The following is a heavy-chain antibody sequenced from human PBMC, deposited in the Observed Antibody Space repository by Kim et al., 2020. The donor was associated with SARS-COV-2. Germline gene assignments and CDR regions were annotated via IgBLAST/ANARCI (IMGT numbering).Heavy chain of an antibody. CDR2: IYPDDSNT. V-gene: IGHV5-51*01. Sequence: GESLKISCQVSGYSFTNYWIGWVRRMPGKGLEWMGIIYPDDSNTRYGPSFQGQFTISADRSTSTAFLQWSSLEASDTAMYYCARPRFASSDGFNYGPSDYWGRGTLVTVSS. D-gene: IGHD3-10*01. CDR1: GYSFTNYW. CDR3: ARPRFASSDGFNYGPSDY. J-gene: IGHJ4*02.